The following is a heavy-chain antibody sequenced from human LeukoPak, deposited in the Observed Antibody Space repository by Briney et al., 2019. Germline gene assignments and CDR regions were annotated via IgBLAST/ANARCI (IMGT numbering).Heavy chain of an antibody. CDR1: GGSFSGYY. Sequence: SETLSLTCAVYGGSFSGYYWSWIRQPPGKGLEWIGEINHSGSTNYNPSLKSRVTISVDTSKNQFSLKLSSVTAADTAVYYCARSGDSYGYMWDYWGQGTLATVSS. V-gene: IGHV4-34*01. CDR2: INHSGST. CDR3: ARSGDSYGYMWDY. J-gene: IGHJ4*02. D-gene: IGHD5-18*01.